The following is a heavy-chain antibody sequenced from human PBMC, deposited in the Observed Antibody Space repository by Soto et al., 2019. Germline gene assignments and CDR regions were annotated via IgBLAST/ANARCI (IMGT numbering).Heavy chain of an antibody. CDR3: ARLYDFWSGYCPY. CDR2: IYYSGST. CDR1: GXSISSSSYY. V-gene: IGHV4-39*01. D-gene: IGHD3-3*01. Sequence: LSLTCTVSGXSISSSSYYWGWIRQPPGKGLEWIGSIYYSGSTYYNPSLKSRVTISVDTSKNQFSLKLSSVTAADTAVYYCARLYDFWSGYCPYWGQGTLVTVSS. J-gene: IGHJ4*02.